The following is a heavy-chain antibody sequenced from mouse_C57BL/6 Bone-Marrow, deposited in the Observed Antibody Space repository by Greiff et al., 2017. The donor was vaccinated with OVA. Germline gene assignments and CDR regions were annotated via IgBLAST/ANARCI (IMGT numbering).Heavy chain of an antibody. CDR2: IYPRSGNT. CDR3: ARPFYYYGSSYGYFDV. V-gene: IGHV1-81*01. J-gene: IGHJ1*03. Sequence: VQLQQSGAELARPGASVKLSCKASGYTFTSYGISWVKQRTGQGLEWIGEIYPRSGNTYYNEKLKGKATLTADKSSSTAYMELRSLTSEDSAVYFCARPFYYYGSSYGYFDVWGTGTTVTVSS. D-gene: IGHD1-1*01. CDR1: GYTFTSYG.